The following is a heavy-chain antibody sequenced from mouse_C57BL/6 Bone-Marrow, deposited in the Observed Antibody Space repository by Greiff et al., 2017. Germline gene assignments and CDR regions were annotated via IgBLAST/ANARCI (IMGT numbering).Heavy chain of an antibody. CDR2: IDPETGGT. Sequence: VKLMESGAELVRPGASVTLSCKASGYTFTDYEMHWVKQTPVHGLEWIGAIDPETGGTAYNQKFKGKAILTADKSSSTAYMELRSLTSEDSAVYYCTTTVVPTAYWGQGTLVTVSA. V-gene: IGHV1-15*01. CDR3: TTTVVPTAY. CDR1: GYTFTDYE. D-gene: IGHD1-1*01. J-gene: IGHJ3*01.